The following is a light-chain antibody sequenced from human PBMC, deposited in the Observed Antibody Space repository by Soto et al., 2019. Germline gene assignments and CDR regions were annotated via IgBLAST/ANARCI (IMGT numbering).Light chain of an antibody. V-gene: IGKV4-1*01. CDR1: QSLLYRSNTKNY. CDR2: WAS. Sequence: DIVMTQSPDFLAVSLGERATINCKSSQSLLYRSNTKNYLAWYQQKPGQPPKLLFYWASTRESGVPDRFSGSGSGTDFTLTISSLQAADVAVYYCQQYDTAPRTFGQGTKVEIK. CDR3: QQYDTAPRT. J-gene: IGKJ1*01.